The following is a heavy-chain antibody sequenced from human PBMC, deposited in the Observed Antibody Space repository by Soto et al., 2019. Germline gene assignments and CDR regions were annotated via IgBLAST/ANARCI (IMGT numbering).Heavy chain of an antibody. D-gene: IGHD1-26*01. CDR2: INHSGST. J-gene: IGHJ6*02. V-gene: IGHV4-34*01. CDR1: GGSFSGYY. CDR3: ARGARSVGAYYYYYYGMDV. Sequence: QVQLQQWGAGLLKPSETLSLTCAVYGGSFSGYYWSWIRQPPGKGLEWIGEINHSGSTNYNPSLKSRDTKSLDTSKNQCSLKLSSVTAADTAVYYCARGARSVGAYYYYYYGMDVWGQATTVTVSS.